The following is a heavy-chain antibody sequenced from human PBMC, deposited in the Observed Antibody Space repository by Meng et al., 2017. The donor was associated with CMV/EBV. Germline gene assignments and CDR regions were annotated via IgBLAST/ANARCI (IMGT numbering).Heavy chain of an antibody. CDR2: INPSGGST. V-gene: IGHV1-46*01. CDR1: GYTFTSYY. CDR3: AGQNVAAAAGTVFDY. D-gene: IGHD6-13*01. Sequence: ASVKVSCKASGYTFTSYYMHWVRQAPGQGLEWMGIINPSGGSTSYAQKFQGRVTMTRDTSTSTVYMELSSVTAADTAVYYCAGQNVAAAAGTVFDYWGQGTLVTVSS. J-gene: IGHJ4*02.